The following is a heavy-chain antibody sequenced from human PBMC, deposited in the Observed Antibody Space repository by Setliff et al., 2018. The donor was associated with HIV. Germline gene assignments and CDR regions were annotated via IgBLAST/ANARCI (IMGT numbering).Heavy chain of an antibody. CDR3: AREGAAAGTSRPYFDY. CDR2: MNPNSGNT. CDR1: GYTFSSYD. J-gene: IGHJ4*02. D-gene: IGHD6-13*01. Sequence: ASVKVSCKASGYTFSSYDINWVRQTAGQGLEWMGWMNPNSGNTGYAQKFQGRVTMTRNTSITTAYMELTNVTSEDTAVYYCAREGAAAGTSRPYFDYWGQGALVTVSS. V-gene: IGHV1-8*01.